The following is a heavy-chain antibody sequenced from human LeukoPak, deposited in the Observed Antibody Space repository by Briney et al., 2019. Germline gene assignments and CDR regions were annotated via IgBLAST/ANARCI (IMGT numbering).Heavy chain of an antibody. Sequence: PGGSLRLSCEASGFTFNIHAMNWVRQAPGKGLEWFSYISSGGETIYNADSVKGRITVSRDNAKNSLDLQISSLRAEDTAVYYCARGARSVRGVIPYFDYWGQGTLVTVSS. CDR1: GFTFNIHA. J-gene: IGHJ4*02. V-gene: IGHV3-48*04. D-gene: IGHD3-10*01. CDR2: ISSGGETI. CDR3: ARGARSVRGVIPYFDY.